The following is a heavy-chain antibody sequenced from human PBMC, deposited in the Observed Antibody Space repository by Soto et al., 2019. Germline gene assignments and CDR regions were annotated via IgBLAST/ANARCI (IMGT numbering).Heavy chain of an antibody. CDR1: GYTFTSYY. Sequence: GASVKVSCKASGYTFTSYYMHWVRQAPGQGLEWMGIINPSGGSTSYAQRFQGRVTMTRDTSTSTVYMELSSLRSEDTAVYYCARETMILRTPGTYWYFDLWGRGTLVTVSS. V-gene: IGHV1-46*01. J-gene: IGHJ2*01. CDR3: ARETMILRTPGTYWYFDL. CDR2: INPSGGST. D-gene: IGHD3-22*01.